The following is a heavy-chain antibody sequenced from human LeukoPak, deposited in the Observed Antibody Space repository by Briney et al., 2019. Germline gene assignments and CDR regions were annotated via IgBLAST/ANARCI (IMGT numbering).Heavy chain of an antibody. D-gene: IGHD2-8*01. CDR3: TSTMGPYFDY. V-gene: IGHV3-73*01. CDR2: IRSKANSYAT. Sequence: GGSLRLSCAASGFTFSGSAMHWVRQASGKGLEWVGRIRSKANSYATAYAASVKGRFTISRDDSKNTAYLQMNSLRTEDTAVYYCTSTMGPYFDYWGQGTLVTVSS. J-gene: IGHJ4*02. CDR1: GFTFSGSA.